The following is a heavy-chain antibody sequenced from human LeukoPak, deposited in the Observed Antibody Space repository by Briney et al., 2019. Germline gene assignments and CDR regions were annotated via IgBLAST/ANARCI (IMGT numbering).Heavy chain of an antibody. CDR3: ARHGIECSSTNCYWATVRY. Sequence: PSEPLSLTCAVSGYSISSGYYWGWIRQPPGKGLEWIGSIYHSGSTYYNPSLKSRVTISVDTSKNQFSLKLSSVIAVDTAVYYCARHGIECSSTNCYWATVRYWGQGTLVTVSS. V-gene: IGHV4-38-2*01. CDR1: GYSISSGYY. D-gene: IGHD2-2*01. J-gene: IGHJ4*02. CDR2: IYHSGST.